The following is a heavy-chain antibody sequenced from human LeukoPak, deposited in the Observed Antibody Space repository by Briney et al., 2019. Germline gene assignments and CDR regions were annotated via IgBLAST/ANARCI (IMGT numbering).Heavy chain of an antibody. J-gene: IGHJ4*02. CDR3: AKDLLCRSTSCYGSGYFDS. Sequence: GGSLRLSCAASGFTFSSYGMHWVRQAPGKGLEWVAIISYDGSNKYYVDSVKGRFTISRDNSKNTLYLQMNSLRAEDTAVYYCAKDLLCRSTSCYGSGYFDSWGQGTLVTVSS. CDR2: ISYDGSNK. CDR1: GFTFSSYG. V-gene: IGHV3-30*18. D-gene: IGHD2-2*01.